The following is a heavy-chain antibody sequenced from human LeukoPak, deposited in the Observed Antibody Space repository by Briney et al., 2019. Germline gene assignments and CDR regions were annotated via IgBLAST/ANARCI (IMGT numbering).Heavy chain of an antibody. CDR2: IDFTSTYI. V-gene: IGHV3-21*01. D-gene: IGHD3-10*01. CDR1: GFNFSTYS. Sequence: KSGGSLRLSCAASGFNFSTYSMNWVRQAPGKGLEWVSSIDFTSTYIDYADSVKGRFAISRDNAEKSLYLQMNSLRVDDTAVYYCAKDESRVRGVIRDAFDFWGQGTLVTVSS. CDR3: AKDESRVRGVIRDAFDF. J-gene: IGHJ3*01.